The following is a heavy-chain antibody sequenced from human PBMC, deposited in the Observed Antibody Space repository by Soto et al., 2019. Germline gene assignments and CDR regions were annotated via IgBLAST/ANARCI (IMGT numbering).Heavy chain of an antibody. CDR3: TTDLKEGSGWYLRAFDI. CDR2: IKSKTDGGTT. J-gene: IGHJ3*02. V-gene: IGHV3-15*07. Sequence: GGSLRLSCAASGFTFSNAWMNWVRQAPGKGLEWVGRIKSKTDGGTTDYAAPVKGRFTISRDDSKNTLYLQMNSLKTEDTAVYYCTTDLKEGSGWYLRAFDIWGQGTMVTVSS. D-gene: IGHD6-19*01. CDR1: GFTFSNAW.